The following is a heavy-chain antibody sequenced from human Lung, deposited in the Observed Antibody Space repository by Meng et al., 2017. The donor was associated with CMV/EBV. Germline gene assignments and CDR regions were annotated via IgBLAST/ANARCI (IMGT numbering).Heavy chain of an antibody. D-gene: IGHD2-2*01. CDR3: ARGGKDIVVVPAPIDY. J-gene: IGHJ4*02. V-gene: IGHV4-34*01. Sequence: SXTLSLXCAVYGGSFSGYYWSWIRQPPGKGLEWIGEINHSGSTNYNPSLKSRVTISVDTSKNQFSLKLSSVTAADTAVYYCARGGKDIVVVPAPIDYWGQGTLVTVSS. CDR1: GGSFSGYY. CDR2: INHSGST.